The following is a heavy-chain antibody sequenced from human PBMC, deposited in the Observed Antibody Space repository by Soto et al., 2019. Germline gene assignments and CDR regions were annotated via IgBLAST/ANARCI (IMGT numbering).Heavy chain of an antibody. CDR1: GGTFSSYA. CDR2: IIPIFGTA. D-gene: IGHD5-12*01. J-gene: IGHJ6*02. V-gene: IGHV1-69*13. CDR3: ARRGYSGYDLYYYYGMDV. Sequence: ASVKVSCKAFGGTFSSYAISWVRQAPGQGLEWMGGIIPIFGTANYAQKFQGRVTITADESTSTAYMELSSLRSEDTAVYYCARRGYSGYDLYYYYGMDVWGQGTTVTVSS.